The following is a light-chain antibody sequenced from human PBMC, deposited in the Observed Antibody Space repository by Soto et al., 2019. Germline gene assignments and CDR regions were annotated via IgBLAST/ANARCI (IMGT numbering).Light chain of an antibody. V-gene: IGKV1D-8*01. CDR2: ATS. CDR3: QQYYSFPYT. J-gene: IGKJ2*01. Sequence: VIWMTQSPSLLSASPGDRVTINCRTSQGIGSYLAWYQQKPGKAPEVLIYATSTLQSGVPSRFTGSGSGTDGTDFTLTITSLRSEDFATYYCQQYYSFPYTFGQGTKLEIK. CDR1: QGIGSY.